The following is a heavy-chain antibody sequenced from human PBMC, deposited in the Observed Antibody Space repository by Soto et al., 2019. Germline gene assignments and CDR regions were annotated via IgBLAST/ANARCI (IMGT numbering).Heavy chain of an antibody. Sequence: EVQLVESGGGLIQPGGSLRLSCAASGFTFSSNDMNWVRQAPGKGLEWVSLIYSSGSTSYADSVKGRFTISRDNSKNTLSLQLIRGRAEDTAVYSCARRPLLPGAAWGQGTMVTVS. CDR1: GFTFSSND. J-gene: IGHJ3*01. CDR2: IYSSGST. CDR3: ARRPLLPGAA. V-gene: IGHV3-53*01. D-gene: IGHD3-22*01.